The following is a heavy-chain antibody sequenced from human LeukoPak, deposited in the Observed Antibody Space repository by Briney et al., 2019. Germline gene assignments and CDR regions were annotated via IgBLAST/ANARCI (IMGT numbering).Heavy chain of an antibody. CDR1: GFTFNNFA. CDR3: ARGYSSWYGAFDI. D-gene: IGHD6-13*01. Sequence: SLRLSCAASGFTFNNFAMLWVGQAAGKDLEGVSEISGGGGSTYYAASVKGRFTTSRDNSRNTLSLQVNSLKAQEPACYYCARGYSSWYGAFDIWGQGTMVTVSS. CDR2: ISGGGGST. J-gene: IGHJ3*02. V-gene: IGHV3-23*01.